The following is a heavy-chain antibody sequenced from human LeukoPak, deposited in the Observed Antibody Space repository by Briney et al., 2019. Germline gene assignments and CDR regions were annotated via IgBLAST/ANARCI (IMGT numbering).Heavy chain of an antibody. CDR1: GVSIGSGGY. V-gene: IGHV4-4*02. D-gene: IGHD2-15*01. CDR3: ARHGSYSLAF. CDR2: IFYIGSA. J-gene: IGHJ4*02. Sequence: SETLSLTCAVSGVSIGSGGYWSWVRQPPGKGLEWIGQIFYIGSAHYNPSSESRVIMSIDNSRNQLSLRFNSVTAADTAVYYCARHGSYSLAFWGQGALVTVSS.